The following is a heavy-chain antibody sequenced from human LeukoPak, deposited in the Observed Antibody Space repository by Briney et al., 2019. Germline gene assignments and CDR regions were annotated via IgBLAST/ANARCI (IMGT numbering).Heavy chain of an antibody. J-gene: IGHJ6*02. V-gene: IGHV1-24*01. CDR2: FDPEIREP. CDR1: GYMLTKLS. Sequence: ASVKVSCKVSGYMLTKLSMQWVRLAPGKGLEWMGGFDPEIREPIYAQNFQGRVTLTEDTSSDTTYMELTRLRSEDSAIYYCATVRWLRLESSGSYQFAMDVWGQGTTVTVSS. D-gene: IGHD5-12*01. CDR3: ATVRWLRLESSGSYQFAMDV.